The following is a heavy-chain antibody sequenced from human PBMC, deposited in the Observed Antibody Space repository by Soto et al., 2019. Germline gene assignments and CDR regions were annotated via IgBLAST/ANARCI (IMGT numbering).Heavy chain of an antibody. V-gene: IGHV1-24*01. J-gene: IGHJ5*02. CDR2: FDPEDGET. CDR3: ATARIVPANLYNWLDH. CDR1: GYTLTELS. Sequence: ASVKVSCKVSGYTLTELSMHWVRQAPGKGLEWRGGFDPEDGETIYAQKFQGRVTMTEDTSTDTAYIELSRLRSEYTAVYYCATARIVPANLYNWLDHWGQGTLVTVSS. D-gene: IGHD2-2*01.